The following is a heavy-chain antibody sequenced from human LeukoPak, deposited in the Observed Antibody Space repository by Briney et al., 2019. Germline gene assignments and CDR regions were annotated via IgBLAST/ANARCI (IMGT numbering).Heavy chain of an antibody. J-gene: IGHJ6*04. CDR1: GFTFSNYG. V-gene: IGHV3-33*01. CDR2: IGYDGSNK. Sequence: PGRSLRLSCGASGFTFSNYGMHWVRQAPGKGLEWVALIGYDGSNKYYPDSLKGRFTISRDNSKNTLYLQMNSLRAEDTAVYYCARDRYFDSSYGMDVWGKGTTVTVSS. CDR3: ARDRYFDSSYGMDV. D-gene: IGHD3-9*01.